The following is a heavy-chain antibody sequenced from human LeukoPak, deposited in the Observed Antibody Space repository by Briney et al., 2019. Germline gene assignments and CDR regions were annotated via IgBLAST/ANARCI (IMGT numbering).Heavy chain of an antibody. CDR3: ANEIRPNDY. D-gene: IGHD4-17*01. CDR2: ISISGDTT. V-gene: IGHV3-23*01. CDR1: GFTFSSHA. J-gene: IGHJ4*02. Sequence: GGSLRLSCGASGFTFSSHAMTWVRQAPGKGLEWVSAISISGDTTYYADAVKGRFTIPRDNSKNTVYLQMNSLRAEDTAVYYCANEIRPNDYWGQGALVTVSS.